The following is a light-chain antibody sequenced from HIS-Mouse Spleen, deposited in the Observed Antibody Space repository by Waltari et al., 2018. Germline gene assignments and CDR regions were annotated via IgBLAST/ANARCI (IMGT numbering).Light chain of an antibody. J-gene: IGLJ3*02. V-gene: IGLV1-40*01. CDR2: GNS. Sequence: QSVLTQPPSVSGAPGQRVTISCTGSSSNIGAGYDVHWYQQLPGTAPKRPIYGNSNRPSGVPDRYSGSKSGTAASLASTGRQAEDEADYYCQSYDSSLSGWVFGGGTKLTVL. CDR1: SSNIGAGYD. CDR3: QSYDSSLSGWV.